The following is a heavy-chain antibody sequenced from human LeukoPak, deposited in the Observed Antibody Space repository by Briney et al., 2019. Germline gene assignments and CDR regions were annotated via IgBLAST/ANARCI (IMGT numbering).Heavy chain of an antibody. Sequence: ASVKVSCKAFGYTFTSNYMHWVGQSPGQGPGWRGGISPSGGSTTYAQKFQGRVTMTRDMSTSTVYMELSSLRSEDTAVYYCARDQNSYGSGSPDYWGQGTLVTVSS. CDR2: ISPSGGST. J-gene: IGHJ4*02. D-gene: IGHD3-10*01. CDR3: ARDQNSYGSGSPDY. CDR1: GYTFTSNY. V-gene: IGHV1-46*01.